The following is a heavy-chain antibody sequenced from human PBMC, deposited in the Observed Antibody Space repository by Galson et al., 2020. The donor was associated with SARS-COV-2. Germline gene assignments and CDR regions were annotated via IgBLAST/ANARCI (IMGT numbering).Heavy chain of an antibody. D-gene: IGHD6-19*01. Sequence: SETLSLTCTVSGGSISSSSYYWGWIRQPPGKGLDWIGSIFYSGSTYYNPSLKGRVTISVDTSKNQFSLKLRSVTAADTAVYYCARALSHSRGWGGYFDYWGQGTLVTVSS. CDR2: IFYSGST. V-gene: IGHV4-39*07. CDR1: GGSISSSSYY. J-gene: IGHJ4*02. CDR3: ARALSHSRGWGGYFDY.